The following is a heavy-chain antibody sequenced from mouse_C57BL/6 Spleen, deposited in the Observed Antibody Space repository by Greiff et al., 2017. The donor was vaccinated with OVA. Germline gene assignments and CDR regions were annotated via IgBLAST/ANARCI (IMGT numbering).Heavy chain of an antibody. CDR1: GYTFTNYW. D-gene: IGHD2-4*01. V-gene: IGHV1-63*01. CDR2: IYPGGGYT. Sequence: VKLQQSGAELVRPGTSVKMSCKASGYTFTNYWIGWAKQRPGHGLEWIGDIYPGGGYTNYNEKFKGKATLTADKSSSTAYMQFSSLTSEDSAIYYCARYYDYDDYYAMDYWGQGTSVTVSS. CDR3: ARYYDYDDYYAMDY. J-gene: IGHJ4*01.